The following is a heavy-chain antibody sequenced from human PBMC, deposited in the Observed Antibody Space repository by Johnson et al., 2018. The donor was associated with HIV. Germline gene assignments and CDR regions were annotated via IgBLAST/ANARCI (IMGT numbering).Heavy chain of an antibody. CDR3: ARERRAGVKGAFDI. CDR1: GFTVSSNY. J-gene: IGHJ3*02. CDR2: IYSGGST. Sequence: VQLVESGGGVVQPGGSLRLSCAASGFTVSSNYMSWVRQAPGKGLEWVSVIYSGGSTYYADSVKGRFTISRDNSKNTLYLQMNSLRAEDTAVYYCARERRAGVKGAFDIWGQGTMVTVSS. V-gene: IGHV3-66*02. D-gene: IGHD2-21*01.